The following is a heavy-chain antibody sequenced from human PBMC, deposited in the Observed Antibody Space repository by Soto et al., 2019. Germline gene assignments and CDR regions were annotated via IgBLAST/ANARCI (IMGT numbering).Heavy chain of an antibody. D-gene: IGHD3-22*01. CDR1: GFSLSTSGVG. V-gene: IGHV2-5*02. CDR3: AHRGAECSYDSSGPFDY. CDR2: IYWDDDK. Sequence: QITLKESGPTLVKPTQTLTLTCTFSGFSLSTSGVGVGWIRQPPGKALEWLALIYWDDDKHYSPSLKSRLTVSKDTSKNQVVITMTNMDPVDTATYYCAHRGAECSYDSSGPFDYWGQGTLVTVSS. J-gene: IGHJ4*02.